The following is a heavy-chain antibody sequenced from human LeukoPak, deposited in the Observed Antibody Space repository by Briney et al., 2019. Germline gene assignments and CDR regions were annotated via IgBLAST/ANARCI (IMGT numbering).Heavy chain of an antibody. J-gene: IGHJ4*02. CDR2: IYTSGST. CDR3: ATEELAGTTSLDY. D-gene: IGHD2-2*01. Sequence: PSETLSLTCTVSSGSISSGSYYWSWIRQPAGKGLEWIGRIYTSGSTNYNPSLKSQVTISVDTSKNQFSLKLSSVTAADTAVFYCATEELAGTTSLDYWGQGTLVTVSS. CDR1: SGSISSGSYY. V-gene: IGHV4-61*02.